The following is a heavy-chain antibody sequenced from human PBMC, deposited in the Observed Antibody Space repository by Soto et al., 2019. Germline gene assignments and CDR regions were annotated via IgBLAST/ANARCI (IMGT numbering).Heavy chain of an antibody. D-gene: IGHD3-9*01. V-gene: IGHV4-59*01. CDR2: IYYSGST. Sequence: NPSETLPLTCTVSGGSSSSDDRTWARQPPGKRLEWIGYIYYSGSTNYNPSLKSRVTISVDTSKNQFSLKLSSLNAAATAVYYCARVPPILQYLDWLLYGYGMDVGVQGTMVT. CDR3: ARVPPILQYLDWLLYGYGMDV. CDR1: GGSSSSDD. J-gene: IGHJ6*02.